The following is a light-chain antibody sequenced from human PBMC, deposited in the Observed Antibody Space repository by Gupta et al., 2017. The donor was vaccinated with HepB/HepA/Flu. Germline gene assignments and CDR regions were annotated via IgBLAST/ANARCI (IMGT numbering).Light chain of an antibody. Sequence: VFTQSLGIWSLSPGERATLSCRASQSINVDSLALGWYQQKPGQAPRLLIDGASSRATGIPDWFSGGGSAADFPLSSSRLQLEDFAVYYWQKYGRSDTFGRGTKVEIK. CDR3: QKYGRSDT. CDR1: QSINVDS. CDR2: GAS. J-gene: IGKJ4*01. V-gene: IGKV3-20*01.